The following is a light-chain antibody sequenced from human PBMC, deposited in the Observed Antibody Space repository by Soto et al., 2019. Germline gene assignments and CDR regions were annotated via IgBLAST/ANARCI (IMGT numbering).Light chain of an antibody. J-gene: IGLJ1*01. CDR3: CSYAGTSAFV. V-gene: IGLV2-23*02. Sequence: LPQPASVSGSPGQSITISCTGTSSDVGSYNLVSWYQHHPGKAPKFMIYEVSKRPSGVSNRFSGSKSDNTASLTISGLQAEDEADYYCCSYAGTSAFVFGSGTKVTVL. CDR2: EVS. CDR1: SSDVGSYNL.